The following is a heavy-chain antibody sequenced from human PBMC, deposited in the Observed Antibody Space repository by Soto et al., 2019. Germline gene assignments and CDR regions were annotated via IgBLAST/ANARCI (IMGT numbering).Heavy chain of an antibody. CDR3: ARVTDAYKRGADY. Sequence: QVQLVESGGGVVQPGRSLRLSCAASGFTFISYGMHWVRQAPGKGLEWVAVIWYDGTNKYYGDSVKGRFTISRDNPRNTMYLQMNSLRVEDTAVYYCARVTDAYKRGADYWGQGTLVTVSS. CDR1: GFTFISYG. V-gene: IGHV3-33*01. J-gene: IGHJ4*02. D-gene: IGHD1-1*01. CDR2: IWYDGTNK.